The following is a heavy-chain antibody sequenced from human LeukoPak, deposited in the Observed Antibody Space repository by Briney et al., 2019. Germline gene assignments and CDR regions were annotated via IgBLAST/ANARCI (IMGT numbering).Heavy chain of an antibody. CDR3: ARGPIWFGELSSYYFDY. CDR1: GGSFSGYY. V-gene: IGHV4-34*01. CDR2: INHSGST. J-gene: IGHJ4*02. D-gene: IGHD3-10*01. Sequence: PSETLSLTCAVYGGSFSGYYWSWIRQPPGKGLEWIGEINHSGSTNYNPSLKSRVTISVDTSKNQFSLKLSSVTAADTAVYYCARGPIWFGELSSYYFDYWGQGTLVTVSS.